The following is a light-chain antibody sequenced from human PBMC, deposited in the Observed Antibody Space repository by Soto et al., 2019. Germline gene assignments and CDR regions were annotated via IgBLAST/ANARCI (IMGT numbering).Light chain of an antibody. V-gene: IGKV3D-20*02. CDR3: QQRHMWPIT. J-gene: IGKJ5*01. Sequence: EIVLMQSPGTLSLSPGERATLSCRASQTLRRTYIAWYQQKPGQAPRVLIYGASKRATGIPDRFSGSGSGTDFSLTISSLEPEDSAVYYCQQRHMWPITFGQGTRLEIK. CDR2: GAS. CDR1: QTLRRTY.